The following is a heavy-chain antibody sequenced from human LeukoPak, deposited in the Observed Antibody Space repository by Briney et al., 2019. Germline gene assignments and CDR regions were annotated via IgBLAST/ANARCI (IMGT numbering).Heavy chain of an antibody. J-gene: IGHJ3*02. Sequence: SETLSLTCTVSGGSISSRSYYWGWIRQPPGKGLEWIGSILDSGRTYYNPSLKSRVTISVDTSKNQFPLKLSSVTAVDTAVYYCARNGGGGDSDAFDIWGQGTVVTVSS. D-gene: IGHD4-23*01. CDR2: ILDSGRT. CDR1: GGSISSRSYY. CDR3: ARNGGGGDSDAFDI. V-gene: IGHV4-39*06.